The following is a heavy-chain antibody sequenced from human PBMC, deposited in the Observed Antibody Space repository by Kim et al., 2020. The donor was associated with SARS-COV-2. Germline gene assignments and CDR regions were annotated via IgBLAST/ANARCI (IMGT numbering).Heavy chain of an antibody. D-gene: IGHD3-22*01. CDR2: ISAGSSSI. J-gene: IGHJ4*02. V-gene: IGHV3-48*02. Sequence: GGSLRLSCAGSAFTFSTYTMNWVRQAPGKGLEWVSYISAGSSSIYYADSVKGRFTISRDNAKNSLYLQMNSLRDEDTAVYYCARGYDNSGCNLDYWGQGTLVTVSS. CDR1: AFTFSTYT. CDR3: ARGYDNSGCNLDY.